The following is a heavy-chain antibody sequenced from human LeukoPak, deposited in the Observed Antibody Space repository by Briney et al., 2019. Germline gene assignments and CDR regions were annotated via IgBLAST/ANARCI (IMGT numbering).Heavy chain of an antibody. CDR3: AREQVVVVPAAGFDP. V-gene: IGHV3-48*01. Sequence: GGSLRLSXAASGFTFSSYSMNWVRQAPGKGLEWVSYISSSSSTIYYADSVKGRFTISRDNAKNSLYLQMNSLRAEDTTVYYCAREQVVVVPAAGFDPWGQGTLVTVSS. J-gene: IGHJ5*02. CDR2: ISSSSSTI. D-gene: IGHD2-2*01. CDR1: GFTFSSYS.